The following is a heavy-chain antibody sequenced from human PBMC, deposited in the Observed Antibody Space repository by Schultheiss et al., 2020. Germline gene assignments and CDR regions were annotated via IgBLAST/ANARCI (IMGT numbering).Heavy chain of an antibody. CDR2: IVVGSGNT. D-gene: IGHD2-2*02. CDR3: ARKYCSSTSCYTFWFDP. CDR1: GSTFTSSA. Sequence: SVKVSFKASGSTFTSSAMQWVRQARGQRLEWIGWIVVGSGNTNYAQKFQERVTITRDMSTSTAYMELSSLRSEDTAVYYCARKYCSSTSCYTFWFDPWGQGTLVTVSS. J-gene: IGHJ5*02. V-gene: IGHV1-58*02.